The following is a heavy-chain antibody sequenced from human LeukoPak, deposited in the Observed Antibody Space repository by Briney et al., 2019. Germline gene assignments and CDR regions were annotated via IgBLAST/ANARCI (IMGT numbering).Heavy chain of an antibody. J-gene: IGHJ5*02. Sequence: GGSLRLSCAASGFTFSSYSMNWVRQAPGKGLEWVSVIYSGGSTYYADSVKGRFTISRDNSKNTLYLQMNSLRAEDTAVYYCAREEGEWFGELPSADNWFDPWGQGTLVTVSS. V-gene: IGHV3-53*01. CDR3: AREEGEWFGELPSADNWFDP. D-gene: IGHD3-10*01. CDR1: GFTFSSYS. CDR2: IYSGGST.